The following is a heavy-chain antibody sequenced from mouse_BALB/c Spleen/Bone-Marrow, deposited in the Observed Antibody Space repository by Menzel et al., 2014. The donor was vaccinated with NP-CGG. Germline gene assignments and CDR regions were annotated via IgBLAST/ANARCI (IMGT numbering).Heavy chain of an antibody. CDR2: INNNDGNT. CDR3: ARDNYGSRFDY. V-gene: IGHV5-6-3*01. Sequence: EVQRVESGGGLVQPGGSLKLSRAASGFTFSSYGMSWVRQTPDKRLELVATINNNDGNTYYPDSVKGRFTISRDNAKNTLYLQMSSLKSEDTAMYYCARDNYGSRFDYWGQGTTLTVSS. J-gene: IGHJ2*01. D-gene: IGHD1-1*01. CDR1: GFTFSSYG.